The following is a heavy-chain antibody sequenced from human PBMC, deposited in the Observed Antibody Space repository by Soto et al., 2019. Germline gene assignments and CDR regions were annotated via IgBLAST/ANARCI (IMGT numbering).Heavy chain of an antibody. CDR3: EKPGSGYYTSYYYYGMDV. CDR2: ISCSGGGT. V-gene: IGHV3-23*01. D-gene: IGHD3-3*01. CDR1: GFTFSSYA. Sequence: EVQLLESGGGLVQPGGSLRLSCAASGFTFSSYAMSWVRQAPGKGLEWVADISCSGGGTYYADSVKGRFTISRYNSKNPPYLQMNSLRAEDTAVYYYEKPGSGYYTSYYYYGMDVCGQGTTVTVS. J-gene: IGHJ6*02.